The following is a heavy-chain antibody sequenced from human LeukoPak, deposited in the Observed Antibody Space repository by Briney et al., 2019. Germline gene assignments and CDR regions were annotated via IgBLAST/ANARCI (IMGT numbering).Heavy chain of an antibody. V-gene: IGHV1-46*01. CDR2: INPSGGST. Sequence: EASVKVSCKASGYTFTSYYMHWVRQAPGQGLEWMGIINPSGGSTSYAQKFQGRVTMTRDTSTSTVYMELTSLKSEDTAVYYCARERQDAFDIWGQGTMVTVSS. J-gene: IGHJ3*02. CDR3: ARERQDAFDI. CDR1: GYTFTSYY.